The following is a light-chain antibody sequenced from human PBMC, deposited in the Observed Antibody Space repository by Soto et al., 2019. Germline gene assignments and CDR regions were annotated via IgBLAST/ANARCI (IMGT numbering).Light chain of an antibody. J-gene: IGKJ1*01. CDR1: QSISSY. Sequence: DIQMTQSPSSLSASVGDRVTITCRASQSISSYLNWYQQKPGKAPILLIYGTSTLQSGVPSRFSGSGSGTDFTLTISSLQPEDFATYYCQQSFGTPKTFGQGTKVDI. V-gene: IGKV1-39*01. CDR3: QQSFGTPKT. CDR2: GTS.